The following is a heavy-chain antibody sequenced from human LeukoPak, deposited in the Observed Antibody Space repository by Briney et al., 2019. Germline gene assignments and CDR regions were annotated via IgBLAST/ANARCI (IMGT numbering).Heavy chain of an antibody. V-gene: IGHV3-11*04. CDR3: ARDREPYCSGGSCYFDP. Sequence: GGSLRLSCAASGFTFSDYYMSWIRQAPGKGLEWVSYISSSGSTIYYADSVKGRFTISRDNSKNTLYLQMNSLRAEDTAVYYCARDREPYCSGGSCYFDPWGQGTLVTVSS. CDR1: GFTFSDYY. J-gene: IGHJ5*02. CDR2: ISSSGSTI. D-gene: IGHD2-15*01.